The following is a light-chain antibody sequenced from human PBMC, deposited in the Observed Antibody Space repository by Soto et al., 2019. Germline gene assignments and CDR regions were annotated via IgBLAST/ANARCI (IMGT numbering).Light chain of an antibody. Sequence: IHMTHAPSTLSASFGDRVTIICRASQSISSWLAWYQQKPGKAPKLLIYKASTLKSGVPSRFSGSGSGTEFTLTISSLQPDDFATYYCQHYNSYSEAFGQGTKVDIK. CDR3: QHYNSYSEA. V-gene: IGKV1-5*03. CDR1: QSISSW. CDR2: KAS. J-gene: IGKJ1*01.